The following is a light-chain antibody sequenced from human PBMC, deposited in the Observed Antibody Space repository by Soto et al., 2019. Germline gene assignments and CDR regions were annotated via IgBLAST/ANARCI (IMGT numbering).Light chain of an antibody. Sequence: PGDRATLSCRASQSIDSNYLGWYQQKPGQTPRLLIYGASSRATGIPDRFSGSGSGTDFTLTISRLEPEDFAVYYCQHYGTSPGTFGQGTKVEIK. CDR2: GAS. V-gene: IGKV3-20*01. J-gene: IGKJ1*01. CDR1: QSIDSNY. CDR3: QHYGTSPGT.